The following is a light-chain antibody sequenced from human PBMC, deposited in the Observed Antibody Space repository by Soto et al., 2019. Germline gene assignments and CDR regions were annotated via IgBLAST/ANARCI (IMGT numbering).Light chain of an antibody. Sequence: EIVLTQSPATLSLSPGERATLSCRASQSVSSYLAWYQQKPGQAPRLLIYDASSRATGIPDRFSGSGSGTDFTLTISRLEPEDFGVYYCQQYGYSFTFGGGTKVDIK. CDR3: QQYGYSFT. V-gene: IGKV3-20*01. CDR1: QSVSSY. CDR2: DAS. J-gene: IGKJ4*01.